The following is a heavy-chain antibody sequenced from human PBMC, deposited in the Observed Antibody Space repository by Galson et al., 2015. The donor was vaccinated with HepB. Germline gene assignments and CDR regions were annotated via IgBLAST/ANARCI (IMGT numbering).Heavy chain of an antibody. CDR1: GFTFSSYS. D-gene: IGHD2-21*02. Sequence: SLRLSCAASGFTFSSYSMNWVRQAPGKGLEWVSSISSSSSYIYYADSVKGRFTISRDNAKNSLYLQMNSLRAEDTAVYYCARDLAYCGGDCYPEGDAFDIWAKGQWSPSLQ. V-gene: IGHV3-21*03. CDR3: ARDLAYCGGDCYPEGDAFDI. CDR2: ISSSSSYI. J-gene: IGHJ3*02.